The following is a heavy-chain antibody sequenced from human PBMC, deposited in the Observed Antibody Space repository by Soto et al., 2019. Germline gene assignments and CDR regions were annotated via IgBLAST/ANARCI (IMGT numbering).Heavy chain of an antibody. CDR1: GFTFSSYS. V-gene: IGHV3-48*01. J-gene: IGHJ6*02. CDR3: ARDALGYCSSTSCLYGMDV. D-gene: IGHD2-2*01. Sequence: GGSLRLSCAASGFTFSSYSMNWVRQAPGKGLEWVSYISGSSSTIYYADSVKGRFTISRDNAKNSLYLQMNSLRAEDTAVYYCARDALGYCSSTSCLYGMDVWGQGTTVTVSS. CDR2: ISGSSSTI.